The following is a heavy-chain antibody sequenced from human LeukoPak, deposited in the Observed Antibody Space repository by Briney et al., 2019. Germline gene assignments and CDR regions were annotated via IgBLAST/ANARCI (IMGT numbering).Heavy chain of an antibody. Sequence: HPGGSLRLSCAGSGFTFGGYGMHWFRQTPGKGLEWVAVIAYDGSRAFYADSVKGRLTISRDNSKNTMSVQMDDPRAEDTAVYYCTRYNNDHFDYWGQGTLVTVSS. CDR1: GFTFGGYG. J-gene: IGHJ4*02. CDR3: TRYNNDHFDY. V-gene: IGHV3-33*01. D-gene: IGHD1-14*01. CDR2: IAYDGSRA.